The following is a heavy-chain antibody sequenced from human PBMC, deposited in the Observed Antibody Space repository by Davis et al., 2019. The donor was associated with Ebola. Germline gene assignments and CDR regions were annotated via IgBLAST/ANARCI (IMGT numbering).Heavy chain of an antibody. CDR2: IYYSGST. CDR1: GGSISSSSYY. CDR3: ARSDCSSTSCYKGPYSGMDV. J-gene: IGHJ6*02. Sequence: MPSETLSLTCTVPGGSISSSSYYWGWIRQPPGKGLEWIGSIYYSGSTYYNPSLKSRVTISVDTSKNQFSLKLSSVTAADTAVYYCARSDCSSTSCYKGPYSGMDVWGQGTTVTVSS. V-gene: IGHV4-39*01. D-gene: IGHD2-2*02.